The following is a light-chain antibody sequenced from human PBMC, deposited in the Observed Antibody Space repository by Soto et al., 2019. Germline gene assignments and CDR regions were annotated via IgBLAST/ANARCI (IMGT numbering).Light chain of an antibody. CDR2: GAS. CDR3: QHYNSYSEA. V-gene: IGKV3-20*01. Sequence: EIVLTQSPGTLSLSPGERATLSCRASQSVSGRYLAWYQQKPGQAPRLLIYGASSRATGIPDRFSGSGSGTDFTLTISSLQPDDFATYYCQHYNSYSEAFGQGTKVDIK. J-gene: IGKJ1*01. CDR1: QSVSGRY.